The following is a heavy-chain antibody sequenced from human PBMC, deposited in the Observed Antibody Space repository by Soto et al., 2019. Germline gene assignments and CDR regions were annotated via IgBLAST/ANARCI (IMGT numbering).Heavy chain of an antibody. CDR1: EYRCASYG. CDR2: IDPSDSYT. J-gene: IGHJ4*02. Sequence: PGESLRVSSKGAEYRCASYGSSWVRQIPGKGLEWMGRIDPSDSYTNYSPSFQGHVTISADKSISTAYLQWSSLKASDTAMYYCARLAMWSRYSSGGFDYWGQGTLVTVSS. V-gene: IGHV5-10-1*01. D-gene: IGHD6-19*01. CDR3: ARLAMWSRYSSGGFDY.